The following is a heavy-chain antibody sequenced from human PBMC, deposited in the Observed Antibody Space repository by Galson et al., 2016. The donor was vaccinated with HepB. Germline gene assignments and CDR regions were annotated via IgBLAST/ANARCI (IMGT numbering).Heavy chain of an antibody. CDR3: ARVFHIYYHYYMDV. Sequence: SLRLSCAASGFSVSTSYTNWVRQTPAKGLEWVSVIYSDGSTYYADSLKGRFTISRDNSKNTVYLQMDRLTSEDRAVYYCARVFHIYYHYYMDVWGKGTTVTVSS. CDR2: IYSDGST. J-gene: IGHJ6*03. V-gene: IGHV3-66*02. CDR1: GFSVSTSY.